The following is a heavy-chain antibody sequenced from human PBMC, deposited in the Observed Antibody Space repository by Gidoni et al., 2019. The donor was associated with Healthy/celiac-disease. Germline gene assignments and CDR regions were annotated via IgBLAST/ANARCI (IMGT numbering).Heavy chain of an antibody. Sequence: EVQLVESGGGLVKPGGSLRLSCAASVFTFSSYSMNWVRQAPGKGLEWVSSISSSSSYIYYADSVKGRFTISRDNAKNSLHLQMNSLRAEDTAVYYCARWDATDGGFDYWGQGTLVTVSS. CDR1: VFTFSSYS. D-gene: IGHD3-16*01. CDR3: ARWDATDGGFDY. CDR2: ISSSSSYI. J-gene: IGHJ4*02. V-gene: IGHV3-21*01.